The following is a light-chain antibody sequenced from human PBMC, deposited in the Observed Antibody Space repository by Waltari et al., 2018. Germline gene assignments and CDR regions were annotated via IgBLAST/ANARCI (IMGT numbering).Light chain of an antibody. Sequence: EIVLTQSPGTLSLSPGETATLSCRASQSVSGIYLAWNQQKPGPAPRLLIYGASSRATGIPDRFSGSGSGTDFTLTISRLEPEDFGVYYCQYCGASRGPITFGQGTRLEIK. J-gene: IGKJ5*01. CDR1: QSVSGIY. CDR2: GAS. V-gene: IGKV3-20*01. CDR3: QYCGASRGPIT.